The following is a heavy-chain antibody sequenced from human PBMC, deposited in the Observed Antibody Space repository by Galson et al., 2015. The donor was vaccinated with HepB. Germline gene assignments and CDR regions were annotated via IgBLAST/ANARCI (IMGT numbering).Heavy chain of an antibody. CDR2: ISYDGSNK. CDR3: AKRKSPYCSGGSCYSDAFDI. D-gene: IGHD2-15*01. Sequence: SLRLSCAASGFTFSSYGMHWVRQAPGKGLEWVAVISYDGSNKYCADSVKGRFTISRDNSKNTLYLQMNSLRAEDTAVYYCAKRKSPYCSGGSCYSDAFDIWGQGTMVTVSS. J-gene: IGHJ3*02. V-gene: IGHV3-30*18. CDR1: GFTFSSYG.